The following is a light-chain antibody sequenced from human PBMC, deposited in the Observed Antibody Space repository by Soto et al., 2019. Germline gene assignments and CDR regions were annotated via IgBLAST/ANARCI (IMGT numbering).Light chain of an antibody. V-gene: IGKV1-5*01. Sequence: DIQMTQSPSTLSESIGDTVTITCRANQSISSWLAWYQQKPGKAPKLLISEGSSLESGVPSRFSGSGSGTEFTLTIISLQPDDLATYYCQQYNSSPLTFGGGTKVEIK. J-gene: IGKJ4*01. CDR3: QQYNSSPLT. CDR1: QSISSW. CDR2: EGS.